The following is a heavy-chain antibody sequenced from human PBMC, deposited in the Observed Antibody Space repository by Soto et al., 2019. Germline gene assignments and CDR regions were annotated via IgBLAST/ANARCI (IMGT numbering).Heavy chain of an antibody. CDR3: ARDQSWQEVVWWCDP. CDR1: GYSFSSHY. Sequence: QVQLVQSGAEVKKPGASVKLSCKASGYSFSSHYMHWVRQAPGQGLEWMGVIHPSGTNKAYAQKFQGRCTITKDTSTTSVYMVLTSLISEDTAIYCCARDQSWQEVVWWCDPWGQGTLVTVSS. CDR2: IHPSGTNK. D-gene: IGHD2-15*01. J-gene: IGHJ5*02. V-gene: IGHV1-46*03.